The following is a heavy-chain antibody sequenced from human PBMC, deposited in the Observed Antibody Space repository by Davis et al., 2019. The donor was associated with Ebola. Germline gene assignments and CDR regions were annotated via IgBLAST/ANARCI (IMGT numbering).Heavy chain of an antibody. CDR2: IHYTGTT. CDR1: GASISSDHYY. Sequence: SETLSLTCSVSGASISSDHYYWSWIRQPPGKGLEWIGYIHYTGTTYYNPSLESRVTTSVDTSNNQFSLKMSSLTAADTAVYFCARGVAGTQKGFDFWGQGTLVTVSS. V-gene: IGHV4-30-4*01. CDR3: ARGVAGTQKGFDF. D-gene: IGHD6-19*01. J-gene: IGHJ4*02.